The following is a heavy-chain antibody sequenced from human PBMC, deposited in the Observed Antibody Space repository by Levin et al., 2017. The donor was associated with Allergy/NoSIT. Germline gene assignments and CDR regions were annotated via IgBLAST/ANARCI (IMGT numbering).Heavy chain of an antibody. CDR1: GFTFSNAW. J-gene: IGHJ4*02. D-gene: IGHD2-15*01. V-gene: IGHV3-15*01. CDR2: IKSKTDGGTT. CDR3: TTDWGYCSGGSCYWDY. Sequence: GGSLRLSCAASGFTFSNAWMSWVRQAPGKGLEWVGRIKSKTDGGTTDYAAPVKGRFTISRDDSKNTLYLQMNSLKTEDTAVYYCTTDWGYCSGGSCYWDYWGQGTLVTVSS.